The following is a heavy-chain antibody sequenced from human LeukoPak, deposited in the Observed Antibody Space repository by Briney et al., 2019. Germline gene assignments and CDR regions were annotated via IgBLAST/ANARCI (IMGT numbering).Heavy chain of an antibody. J-gene: IGHJ4*02. V-gene: IGHV4-39*01. D-gene: IGHD6-13*01. Sequence: SETLSLTCTVSGGSSNSSNYYWGWIRQPPGKGLEWIGSIYDSGSTYYNPSLKSRVTISVDTSKNQFSLKLSSVTAADTAVYYCASSTALRIAAVNYWGQGTLVTVSS. CDR2: IYDSGST. CDR1: GGSSNSSNYY. CDR3: ASSTALRIAAVNY.